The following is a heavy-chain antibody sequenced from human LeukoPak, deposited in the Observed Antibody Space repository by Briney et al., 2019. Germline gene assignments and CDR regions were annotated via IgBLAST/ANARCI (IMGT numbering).Heavy chain of an antibody. Sequence: PSETLSLTCTVSGGSISTYYWSWIRQPPGKGLEWIAYIYISGSTNSNPSLKSRVTISVDTSKNQFSLRLSSVTAADTAVYYCARIYYDSGAYYRRAFDIWGQGTMVSVSS. D-gene: IGHD3-22*01. V-gene: IGHV4-59*01. CDR2: IYISGST. CDR3: ARIYYDSGAYYRRAFDI. J-gene: IGHJ3*02. CDR1: GGSISTYY.